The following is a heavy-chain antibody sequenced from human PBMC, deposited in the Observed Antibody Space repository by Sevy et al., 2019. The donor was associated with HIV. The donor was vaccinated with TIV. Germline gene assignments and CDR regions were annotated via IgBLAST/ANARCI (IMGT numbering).Heavy chain of an antibody. J-gene: IGHJ4*02. CDR1: GYSISSGYY. V-gene: IGHV4-38-2*01. CDR3: AGGGYTYGKGYFDY. D-gene: IGHD5-18*01. CDR2: IYHSGST. Sequence: SETLSLTCGVSGYSISSGYYWGWIRPPPGKGLEWIGSIYHSGSTYSNPSLKNRVTISVDTSKNQFSLKLSSVTAADTAVYYCAGGGYTYGKGYFDYWGQGTLVTVSS.